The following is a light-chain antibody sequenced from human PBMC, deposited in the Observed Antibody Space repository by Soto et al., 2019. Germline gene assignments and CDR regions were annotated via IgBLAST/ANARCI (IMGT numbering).Light chain of an antibody. J-gene: IGLJ1*01. CDR3: QSYDSSLSGSEV. CDR2: GNS. Sequence: QSVLTQPPSVSGAPGQRVTISCTGSSSNIGAGYDVHWYQQFPGTAPKLLMYGNSNRPSGVPDRFSGSKSGTSASLAITGLQAEDEADYYCQSYDSSLSGSEVFGTGTKVTVL. CDR1: SSNIGAGYD. V-gene: IGLV1-40*01.